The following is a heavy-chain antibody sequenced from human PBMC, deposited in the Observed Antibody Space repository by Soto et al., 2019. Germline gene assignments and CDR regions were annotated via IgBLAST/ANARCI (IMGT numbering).Heavy chain of an antibody. D-gene: IGHD5-18*01. Sequence: SETLSLTCTVSCGSISSGDYYWSWIRQPPGKGLEWIGYIYYSGSTYYNPSLKSRVTISVDTSKNQFSLKLSSVTAADTAVYYCARVRYSYGSPLFDYWGQGTLVTVSS. J-gene: IGHJ4*02. CDR3: ARVRYSYGSPLFDY. CDR1: CGSISSGDYY. CDR2: IYYSGST. V-gene: IGHV4-30-4*01.